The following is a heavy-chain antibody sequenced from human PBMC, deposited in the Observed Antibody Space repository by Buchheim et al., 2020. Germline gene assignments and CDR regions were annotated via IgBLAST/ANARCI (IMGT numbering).Heavy chain of an antibody. V-gene: IGHV3-48*03. D-gene: IGHD3-3*01. CDR1: GFTFSSYE. J-gene: IGHJ4*02. CDR2: IPSGGGNM. CDR3: ARDRSFGVVNNFDY. Sequence: EVRLVESGGDLVQPGGSLRLSCAASGFTFSSYEMNWVRQAPGKGLEWVSYIPSGGGNMFYADSVKGRFTISRDNAKTSLYLQMNSLRAEDTAVYYCARDRSFGVVNNFDYWGQGTL.